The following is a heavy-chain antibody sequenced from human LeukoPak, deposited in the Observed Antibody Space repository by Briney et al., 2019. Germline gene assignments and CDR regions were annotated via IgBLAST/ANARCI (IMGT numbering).Heavy chain of an antibody. J-gene: IGHJ4*02. CDR3: GGDWGSLGY. CDR1: GFSFSSYG. Sequence: PGGSLRLSCAASGFSFSSYGLHWVRQAPGKGLEWVAVIWYDGSYKYYVDSVKGRFTISRDNSKNTLYLQMNSLRAEDTAVYYCGGDWGSLGYWGQGTLVTVSS. CDR2: IWYDGSYK. D-gene: IGHD3-16*01. V-gene: IGHV3-33*01.